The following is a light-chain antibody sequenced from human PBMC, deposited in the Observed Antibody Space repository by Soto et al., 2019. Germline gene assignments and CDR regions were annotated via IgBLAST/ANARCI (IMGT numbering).Light chain of an antibody. V-gene: IGKV4-1*01. Sequence: DIVMTQSPDSLAVSLGERATINCKSSQSVLPTSDNKDSIAWYQQKPGQPPKLLISWASTRESGVPDRFSGSGSGTDFTLTISSLQAEDVAVYFCQQYFSRPLTFGGGTKVEIK. CDR1: QSVLPTSDNKDS. CDR2: WAS. J-gene: IGKJ4*01. CDR3: QQYFSRPLT.